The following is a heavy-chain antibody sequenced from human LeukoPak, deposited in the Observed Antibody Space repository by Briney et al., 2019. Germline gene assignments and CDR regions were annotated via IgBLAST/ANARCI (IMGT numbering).Heavy chain of an antibody. J-gene: IGHJ4*02. V-gene: IGHV4-34*01. CDR2: INHSGST. Sequence: SETLPLTCAVHGGSFSGYYWSWIRQPPGKGLEWIGEINHSGSTNYNPSLKSRVTISVDTSKNQFSLKLSSVTAADTAVYYCGGGNSVSAYDYWGQGTLVTVSS. CDR3: GGGNSVSAYDY. CDR1: GGSFSGYY. D-gene: IGHD4-23*01.